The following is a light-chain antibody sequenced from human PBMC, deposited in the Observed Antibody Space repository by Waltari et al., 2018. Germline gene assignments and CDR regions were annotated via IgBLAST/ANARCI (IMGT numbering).Light chain of an antibody. Sequence: DIVMTQSPDSLAVSLGERATINCASSQSVFYSSSNRNDLAWYQPQPGPPPKLLIYWASTRESWVTDRCTGSGSGTESGLTISSLQAEDVAVYYCQQYYRTPLTFGGGTKVEIK. V-gene: IGKV4-1*01. J-gene: IGKJ4*01. CDR2: WAS. CDR1: QSVFYSSSNRND. CDR3: QQYYRTPLT.